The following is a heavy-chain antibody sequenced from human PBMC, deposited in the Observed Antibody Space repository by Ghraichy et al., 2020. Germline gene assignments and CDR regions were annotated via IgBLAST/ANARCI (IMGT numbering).Heavy chain of an antibody. Sequence: GESLNISCAASGFTFSSCAMHWVRQAPGKGLEYVSAISSNGGSTYYVNSVKGRFTISRDNSKNTLYLQMGSLRVEDMAVYYCAREYSSSWVDYWGQGTLVTVSS. J-gene: IGHJ4*02. CDR1: GFTFSSCA. V-gene: IGHV3-64*01. CDR3: AREYSSSWVDY. D-gene: IGHD6-13*01. CDR2: ISSNGGST.